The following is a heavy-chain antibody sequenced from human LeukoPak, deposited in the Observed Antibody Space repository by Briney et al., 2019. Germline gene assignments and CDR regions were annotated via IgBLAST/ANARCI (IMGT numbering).Heavy chain of an antibody. V-gene: IGHV3-30*02. CDR2: IQYDGSNE. J-gene: IGHJ4*02. Sequence: PGGSLRLSCAASGFTFSSYGMHWVRQAPGKGLEWVAYIQYDGSNEQYADSVKGRFSISRDSSKNILYLQLNSLRAEDTAVYYCATGKEWMALDYWGQGSLVTVSS. CDR3: ATGKEWMALDY. CDR1: GFTFSSYG. D-gene: IGHD5-24*01.